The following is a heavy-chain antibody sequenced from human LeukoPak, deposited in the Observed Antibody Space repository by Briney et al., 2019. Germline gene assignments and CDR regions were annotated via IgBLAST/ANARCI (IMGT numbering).Heavy chain of an antibody. CDR1: GYTFTGYY. CDR3: ARGDVLRFLEWSTSCHFDY. J-gene: IGHJ4*02. V-gene: IGHV1-2*04. Sequence: ASVKVSCKASGYTFTGYYMHWVRQAPGQGLEWMGWISPNSGGTNYAQKFQGWVTMTRDTSISTAYMELSRLRSDDTAVYYCARGDVLRFLEWSTSCHFDYWGQGTLVTVSS. CDR2: ISPNSGGT. D-gene: IGHD3-3*01.